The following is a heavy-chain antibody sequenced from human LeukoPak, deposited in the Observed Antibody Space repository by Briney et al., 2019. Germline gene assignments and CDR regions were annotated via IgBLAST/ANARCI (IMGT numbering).Heavy chain of an antibody. D-gene: IGHD3-16*01. Sequence: TGGSLRLSCAASGFTFSSYEINWVRQAPGRGLEWVSYISSSGSTMYYADSVRGRFTISRDNAKNSLYLQMNSLRAEDTAVYYCARVRGDYWGRGTLVTVSS. CDR2: ISSSGSTM. J-gene: IGHJ4*02. V-gene: IGHV3-48*03. CDR1: GFTFSSYE. CDR3: ARVRGDY.